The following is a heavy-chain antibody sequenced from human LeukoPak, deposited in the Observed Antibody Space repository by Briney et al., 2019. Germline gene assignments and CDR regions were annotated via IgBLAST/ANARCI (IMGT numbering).Heavy chain of an antibody. V-gene: IGHV3-33*01. CDR1: GFTFSSYG. D-gene: IGHD1-26*01. J-gene: IGHJ4*02. CDR2: IWYDGSNK. CDR3: ARGRPAIVGATTFDY. Sequence: PGGSLRLSCAASGFTFSSYGMHWVRQAPGKGLEWVTIIWYDGSNKYYADSVKGRFTISRDNSKNTLYLQMNSLRAEDTAVYYCARGRPAIVGATTFDYWGQGTLVTVSS.